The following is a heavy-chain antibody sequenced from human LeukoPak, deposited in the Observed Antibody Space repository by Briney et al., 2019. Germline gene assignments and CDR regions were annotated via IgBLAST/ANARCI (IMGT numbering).Heavy chain of an antibody. CDR1: GESFSGYY. D-gene: IGHD2-8*01. V-gene: IGHV4-34*01. Sequence: SETLSLTCAVYGESFSGYYWSWIRQPPGKGLEWIGEINHSGSTNYNPSLKSRVTISVDTSKNQFSLKLNSVTAADTAVYYCARGIVLMVYATFDYWGQGTLVTVYS. J-gene: IGHJ4*02. CDR3: ARGIVLMVYATFDY. CDR2: INHSGST.